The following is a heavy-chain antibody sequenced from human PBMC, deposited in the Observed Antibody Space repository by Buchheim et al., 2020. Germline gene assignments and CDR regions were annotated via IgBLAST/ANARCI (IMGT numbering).Heavy chain of an antibody. J-gene: IGHJ4*02. Sequence: QVQLQQWGAGLLKPSETLSLTCAVYGGSFSGYYWSWIRQPPGKGLEWIGEINHSGSTNYNPSLKSRVTISVDTSKHPFYLKLSSVTAADTAVYYCARVMVVTATYYFDYWGQGTL. D-gene: IGHD2-21*02. V-gene: IGHV4-34*01. CDR2: INHSGST. CDR3: ARVMVVTATYYFDY. CDR1: GGSFSGYY.